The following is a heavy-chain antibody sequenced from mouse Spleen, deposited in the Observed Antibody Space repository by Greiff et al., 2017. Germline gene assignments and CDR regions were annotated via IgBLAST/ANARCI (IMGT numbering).Heavy chain of an antibody. Sequence: EVQLVESGGGLVKPGGSLKLSCAASGFTFSSYGMSWVRQTPEKRLEWVATISGGGSYTYYPDSVKGRFTISRDNAKNNLYLQMSSLRSGDTSLYYCARRGGNYEAMDYWGQGTSVTVSS. CDR3: ARRGGNYEAMDY. V-gene: IGHV5-9-2*01. D-gene: IGHD2-1*01. CDR2: ISGGGSYT. CDR1: GFTFSSYG. J-gene: IGHJ4*01.